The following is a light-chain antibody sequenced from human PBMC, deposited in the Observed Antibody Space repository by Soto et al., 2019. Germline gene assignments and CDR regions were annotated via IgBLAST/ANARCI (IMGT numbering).Light chain of an antibody. J-gene: IGKJ1*01. Sequence: EIVLTQSPDTLSLSPGERATLSCRSSQSITSNYLAWFQQKPGQAPRLLIYGASTRATGIPDRFSGSGSGTDFTLTISRLEAEDFAVYYCHQYGSSPRTFGQGTKVDIK. CDR1: QSITSNY. CDR2: GAS. CDR3: HQYGSSPRT. V-gene: IGKV3-20*01.